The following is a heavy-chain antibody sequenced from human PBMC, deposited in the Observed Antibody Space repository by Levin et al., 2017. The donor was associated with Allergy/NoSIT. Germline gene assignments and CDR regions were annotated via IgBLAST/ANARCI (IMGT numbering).Heavy chain of an antibody. CDR1: GGSISSGGYS. Sequence: PSETLSLTCAVSGGSISSGGYSWSWIRQPPGKGLEWIGYIYHSGSIYYNPSLKSRVTISVDRSKNQFSLKLSSVTAADTAVYYCARDGGFQGAFDYWGQGTLVTVSS. J-gene: IGHJ4*02. V-gene: IGHV4-30-2*01. D-gene: IGHD3-16*01. CDR2: IYHSGSI. CDR3: ARDGGFQGAFDY.